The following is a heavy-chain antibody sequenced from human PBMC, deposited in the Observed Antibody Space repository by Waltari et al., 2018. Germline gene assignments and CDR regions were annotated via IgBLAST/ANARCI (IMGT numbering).Heavy chain of an antibody. CDR1: GFTFSSHW. V-gene: IGHV3-7*03. J-gene: IGHJ4*02. CDR2: IKADGSQQ. Sequence: EVQLVDSGGGLVQPGGSLRLSCAASGFTFSSHWMSWVRQAPGRGVVCLANIKADGSQQYYVDSGRGRFSISRDNAKNSLYLQLNSLRAEDTAIYYCARDFNWGWDFWGQGTLVTVSS. CDR3: ARDFNWGWDF. D-gene: IGHD7-27*01.